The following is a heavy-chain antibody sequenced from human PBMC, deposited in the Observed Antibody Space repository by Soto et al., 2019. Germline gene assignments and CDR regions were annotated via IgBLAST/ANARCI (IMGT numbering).Heavy chain of an antibody. CDR1: GGSISSSSYY. CDR2: IYYSGST. D-gene: IGHD1-26*01. J-gene: IGHJ4*02. CDR3: ARQHRIVGATPMAYYFDY. Sequence: PSETLSLTCTVSGGSISSSSYYWGWIRQPPGKGLEWIGSIYYSGSTYYNPSLKSRVTISVDTSKNQFSLKLSSVTAADTAVYYCARQHRIVGATPMAYYFDYWGQGTLVTVYS. V-gene: IGHV4-39*01.